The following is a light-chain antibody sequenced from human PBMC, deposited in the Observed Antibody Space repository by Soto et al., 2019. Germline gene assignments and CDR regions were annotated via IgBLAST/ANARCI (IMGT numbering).Light chain of an antibody. CDR1: QTVSSS. CDR3: QRINSFPVT. V-gene: IGKV3-11*01. J-gene: IGKJ4*01. CDR2: EAS. Sequence: EIVLTQSPATLSLSPGERATLSCRASQTVSSSLAWYQQKPGQAPRLLIYEASNRATGIPARFSGSGSGADFTLTISSLQPEDFATYYCQRINSFPVTFGGGTKVDIK.